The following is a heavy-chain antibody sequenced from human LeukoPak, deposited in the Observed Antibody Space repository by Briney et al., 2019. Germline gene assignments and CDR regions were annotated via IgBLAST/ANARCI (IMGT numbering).Heavy chain of an antibody. V-gene: IGHV4-59*01. Sequence: SETLSLTCTVSGGSIGSYYWSWIRQPPGRGLEWIGYIHYSGSINSNPSLKSRVTISVDTSKHRSALRLSSVTAADTAVYYCGRVGSYAFDIRGQGTMVTVSS. CDR1: GGSIGSYY. J-gene: IGHJ3*02. CDR3: GRVGSYAFDI. CDR2: IHYSGSI.